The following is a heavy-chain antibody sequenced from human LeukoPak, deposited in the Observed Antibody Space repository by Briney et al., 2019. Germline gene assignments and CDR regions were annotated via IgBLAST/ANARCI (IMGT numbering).Heavy chain of an antibody. D-gene: IGHD3-22*01. J-gene: IGHJ3*02. Sequence: HPGGSLRLSCAASGFIVNNKYMTWVRQAPGKGLEWVSLIYNDGRTYYADSVKGRCTISRDNSKNTIYLQMNSLRVEDTAVYYCARGLFLSGYLDAFDIWGQGTVVTVSS. CDR3: ARGLFLSGYLDAFDI. V-gene: IGHV3-53*01. CDR1: GFIVNNKY. CDR2: IYNDGRT.